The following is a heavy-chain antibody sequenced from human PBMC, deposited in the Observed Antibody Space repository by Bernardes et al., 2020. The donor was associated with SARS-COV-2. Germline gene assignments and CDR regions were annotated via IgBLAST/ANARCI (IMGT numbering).Heavy chain of an antibody. D-gene: IGHD3-16*01. CDR2: ISAYNGNI. CDR1: GYSFSSYG. CDR3: ARESTPGLRAIGY. J-gene: IGHJ4*02. Sequence: ASVKVSCKASGYSFSSYGIIGVRQARGQGLEGMGWISAYNGNIEYAQKFKGRVTMTTDTSANTGYMDLRSLRSDDTAVYYCARESTPGLRAIGYWGQGTLVTVSS. V-gene: IGHV1-18*01.